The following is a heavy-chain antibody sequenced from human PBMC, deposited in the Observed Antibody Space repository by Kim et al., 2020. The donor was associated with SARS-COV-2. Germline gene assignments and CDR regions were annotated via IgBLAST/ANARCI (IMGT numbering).Heavy chain of an antibody. V-gene: IGHV4-31*02. CDR3: ARGAAAAGDWGMDV. Sequence: IPSLKSRVTISVDTSKNQFSLKLSSVTAADTAVYYCARGAAAAGDWGMDVWGEGTTVTVSS. J-gene: IGHJ6*04. D-gene: IGHD6-13*01.